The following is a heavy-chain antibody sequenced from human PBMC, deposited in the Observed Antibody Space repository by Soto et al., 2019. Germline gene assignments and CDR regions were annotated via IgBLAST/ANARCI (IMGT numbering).Heavy chain of an antibody. V-gene: IGHV4-38-2*02. CDR3: VRDFDGNYFFDY. CDR1: GYSISSGYD. Sequence: PSETLSLTCAVSGYSISSGYDWGWIRQPPGKGLEWIGSIYHSGSTYYNPSLKSRVTISVDTSKNQFSLKLSSVTAADTAVYYCVRDFDGNYFFDYWCQGTLVTVSS. D-gene: IGHD3-9*01. J-gene: IGHJ4*02. CDR2: IYHSGST.